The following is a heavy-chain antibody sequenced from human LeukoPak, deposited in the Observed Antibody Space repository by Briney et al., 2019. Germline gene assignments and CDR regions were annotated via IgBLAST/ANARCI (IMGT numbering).Heavy chain of an antibody. Sequence: GGSLRLSCAASGFTFSSYGMHWVRQAPGKGLEWVAFIRYDGSNKDYADSVKGRFTISRDNAKNTLYLQMNSLRAEDTAVYYCVRDMGVEVTPGVWGQGTLVTVSS. CDR1: GFTFSSYG. D-gene: IGHD2-21*02. CDR2: IRYDGSNK. V-gene: IGHV3-30*02. CDR3: VRDMGVEVTPGV. J-gene: IGHJ4*02.